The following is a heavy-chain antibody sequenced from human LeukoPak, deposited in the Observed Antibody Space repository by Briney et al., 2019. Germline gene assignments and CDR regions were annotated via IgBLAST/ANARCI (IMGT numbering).Heavy chain of an antibody. J-gene: IGHJ4*02. CDR1: GFTFSSYA. Sequence: GGSLRLSCAASGFTFSSYAMSWVRQAPGQGLEWVSAISGSGGSTYYADSVKGRFTISRDNSKNTLYLQMNSLRAEDTAVYYCANHYYDSRWASAYWGQGTLVTVSS. CDR3: ANHYYDSRWASAY. D-gene: IGHD3-22*01. CDR2: ISGSGGST. V-gene: IGHV3-23*01.